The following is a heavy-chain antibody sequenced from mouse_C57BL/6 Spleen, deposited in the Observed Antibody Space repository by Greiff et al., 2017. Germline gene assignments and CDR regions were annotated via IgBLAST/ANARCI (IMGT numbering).Heavy chain of an antibody. V-gene: IGHV1-72*01. D-gene: IGHD2-1*01. CDR1: GYTFTSYW. CDR3: FYDGNYEDAY. Sequence: VQLQQPGAELVKPGASVKLSCKASGYTFTSYWLHWVKQRPGRGLGWIGRIDPNSGGTKYNEKFKSKATLTVDKPSSTAYMQLSSLTSEDSAVYYCFYDGNYEDAYWGQGTLVTVSA. CDR2: IDPNSGGT. J-gene: IGHJ3*01.